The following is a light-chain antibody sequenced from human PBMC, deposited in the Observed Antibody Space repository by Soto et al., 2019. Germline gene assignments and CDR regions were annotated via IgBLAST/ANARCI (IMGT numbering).Light chain of an antibody. CDR3: SSYTSSSTPHYV. CDR2: EVS. CDR1: SSDVGGYNY. Sequence: QSALTQPASVSGSPGQSTTISCTGTSSDVGGYNYVSWYQQHPGKAPKLMIYEVSNRPSGVSNRFSGSKSGNTASLTISGLQAEDETDYYCSSYTSSSTPHYVFGTGTRSPS. V-gene: IGLV2-14*01. J-gene: IGLJ1*01.